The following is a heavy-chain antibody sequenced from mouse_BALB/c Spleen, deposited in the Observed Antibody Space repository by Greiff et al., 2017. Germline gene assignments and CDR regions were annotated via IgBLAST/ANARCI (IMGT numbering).Heavy chain of an antibody. CDR2: ISYSGST. J-gene: IGHJ1*01. Sequence: VQLKQSGPSLVKPSQTLSLTCSVTGDSITSGYWNWIRKFPGNKLEYMGYISYSGSTYYNPSLKSRISITRDTSKNQYYLQLNSVTTEDTATYYCARRGTPFYWYFDVWGAGTTVTVSS. CDR1: GDSITSGY. V-gene: IGHV3-8*02. CDR3: ARRGTPFYWYFDV.